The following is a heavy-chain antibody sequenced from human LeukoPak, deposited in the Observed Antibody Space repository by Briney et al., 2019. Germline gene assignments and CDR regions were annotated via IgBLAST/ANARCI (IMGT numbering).Heavy chain of an antibody. CDR2: IGAGTGAVT. CDR3: AREGYYGAFDI. J-gene: IGHJ3*02. V-gene: IGHV3-23*01. Sequence: PGGSLRLSCAASGFTFSNYAMRWVRQAPGKGLEWVSAIGAGTGAVTIYADSVKGRFTISRDNAKNSLSLQMISLRDDDTAVYYCAREGYYGAFDIWGQGTMVTVSS. CDR1: GFTFSNYA. D-gene: IGHD3-10*01.